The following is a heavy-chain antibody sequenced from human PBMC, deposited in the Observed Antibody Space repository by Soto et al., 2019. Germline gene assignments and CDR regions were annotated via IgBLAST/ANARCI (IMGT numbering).Heavy chain of an antibody. V-gene: IGHV1-69*13. J-gene: IGHJ4*02. Sequence: SVKVSCKASGGTFSSYAISWVRQAPGQGLEWMGGIIPIFGTANYAQKFQGRVTITADESTSTAYMELSSLRSEDTAVYYCARDVVEMATSNYFDYRAREPWSPSPQ. CDR1: GGTFSSYA. CDR3: ARDVVEMATSNYFDY. CDR2: IIPIFGTA.